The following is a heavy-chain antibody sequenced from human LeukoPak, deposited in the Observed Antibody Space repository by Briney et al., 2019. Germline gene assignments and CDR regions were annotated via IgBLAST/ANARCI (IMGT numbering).Heavy chain of an antibody. CDR2: IKQDGSEK. Sequence: GGSLRLSCAASGFTFSTYWMSWVRQAPGKGLEWVANIKQDGSEKYYVDSVKGRFTISRDNAKNSLYLQMNSLRAEDTAVYYCTVGNWGLDCWGQGSLVTVSS. CDR3: TVGNWGLDC. CDR1: GFTFSTYW. D-gene: IGHD7-27*01. J-gene: IGHJ4*02. V-gene: IGHV3-7*01.